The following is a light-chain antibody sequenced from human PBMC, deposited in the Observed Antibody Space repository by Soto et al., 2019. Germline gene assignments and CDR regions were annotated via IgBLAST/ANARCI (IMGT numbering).Light chain of an antibody. CDR2: AAS. CDR1: QSISSY. Sequence: DIQMTQSPSSLSASVGDRFTITCRASQSISSYLNWYQQKPGKAPKLLIYAASSLQSGVPSRFSGSGSGTDFTLTISSLQPEDFATYYCQQSYSTPRFGGGTKVDIK. CDR3: QQSYSTPR. J-gene: IGKJ4*01. V-gene: IGKV1-39*01.